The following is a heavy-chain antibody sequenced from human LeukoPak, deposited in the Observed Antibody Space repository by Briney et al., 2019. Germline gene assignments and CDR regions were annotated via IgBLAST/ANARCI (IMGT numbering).Heavy chain of an antibody. CDR2: ISYDGSNK. CDR1: GFTFSSYG. CDR3: AKNDYGSGSYLDY. Sequence: GGSLRLSCAASGFTFSSYGMHWVRQAPGKGLEWVAVISYDGSNKYYADSVKGRFTISRDNSKNTLYLQMNSLRAEDTAVYYCAKNDYGSGSYLDYWGQGTLVTVSS. D-gene: IGHD3-10*01. J-gene: IGHJ4*02. V-gene: IGHV3-30*18.